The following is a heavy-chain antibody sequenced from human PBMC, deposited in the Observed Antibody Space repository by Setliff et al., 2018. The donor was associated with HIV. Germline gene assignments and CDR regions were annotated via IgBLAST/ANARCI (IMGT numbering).Heavy chain of an antibody. CDR2: VNRGRRT. Sequence: SETLSLTCALYGGSFSDYYWSWIRQPPGMGLEWIGEVNRGRRTNYNSSLKSRVTIPIDTSRNQFPLTVSSVTAADTAVYYCAREIPYSYGGRGHPLWGQGTLVTSPQ. CDR3: AREIPYSYGGRGHPL. CDR1: GGSFSDYY. J-gene: IGHJ4*02. V-gene: IGHV4-34*01. D-gene: IGHD3-22*01.